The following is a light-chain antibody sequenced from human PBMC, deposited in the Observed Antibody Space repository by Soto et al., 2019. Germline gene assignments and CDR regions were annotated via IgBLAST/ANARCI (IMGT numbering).Light chain of an antibody. J-gene: IGKJ1*01. CDR2: TAS. CDR1: QSVSSNY. CDR3: QQYGSSPWT. V-gene: IGKV3-20*01. Sequence: EIVLTQSPGTLSLSPGERATLSCRASQSVSSNYLAWYQQKTGQTPRLLIYTASSRAPGIADWFSGSGSGTHFTLTISRVDPEDFALYYCQQYGSSPWTFGQGTKVEIK.